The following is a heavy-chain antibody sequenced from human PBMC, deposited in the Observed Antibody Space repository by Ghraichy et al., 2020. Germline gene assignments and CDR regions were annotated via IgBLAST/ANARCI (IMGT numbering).Heavy chain of an antibody. Sequence: SETLSLTCTVSGGSISSYYWSWIRQPPGKGLEWIGYIYYSGSTNYNPSLKSRVTISVDTSKNQFSLKLSSVTAADTAVYYCARARGYSTYGYSYGYPNWFDPWGQGTLVTVSS. CDR3: ARARGYSTYGYSYGYPNWFDP. V-gene: IGHV4-59*01. CDR2: IYYSGST. D-gene: IGHD5-18*01. J-gene: IGHJ5*02. CDR1: GGSISSYY.